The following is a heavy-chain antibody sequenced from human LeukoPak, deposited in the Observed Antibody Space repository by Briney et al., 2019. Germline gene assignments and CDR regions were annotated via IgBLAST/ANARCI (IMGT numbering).Heavy chain of an antibody. J-gene: IGHJ4*02. Sequence: ASVKVSCKASGYIFTKYVVHWVRQAPGQRPKWMGWIKAGNGDTKYSQNFQDRLTITRDTSASTVYMELSSLTSEDTALYYCAGDDCGDTCYPGGYWGQGTLVTVSS. V-gene: IGHV1-3*01. CDR2: IKAGNGDT. D-gene: IGHD2-21*01. CDR1: GYIFTKYV. CDR3: AGDDCGDTCYPGGY.